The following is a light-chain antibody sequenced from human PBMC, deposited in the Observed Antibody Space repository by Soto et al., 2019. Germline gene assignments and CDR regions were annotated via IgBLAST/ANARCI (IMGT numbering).Light chain of an antibody. Sequence: QSVLTQPASVSASPVQSITISCTGTSSDVGGYNYVSWYQQHPGKAPKLMIYDVSNRPSGVSDRFFGSKSGNTASLTISGLQTEDEADYYCSSYTITSTLVFGTGTKVTVL. CDR2: DVS. CDR1: SSDVGGYNY. V-gene: IGLV2-14*01. CDR3: SSYTITSTLV. J-gene: IGLJ1*01.